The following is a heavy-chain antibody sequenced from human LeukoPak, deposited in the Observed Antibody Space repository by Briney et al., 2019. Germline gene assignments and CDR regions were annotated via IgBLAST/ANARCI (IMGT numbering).Heavy chain of an antibody. Sequence: GGSLRLSCAASGFTFSSYGMHWVRQAPGKGLEWVAFIRYDGSNKYYADSVKGRFTISRDNSKNTLYLHMNSLRAEDTAVYYCAKDGGTIFGAVIYYWGQGILVTVSS. CDR2: IRYDGSNK. CDR1: GFTFSSYG. D-gene: IGHD3-3*01. J-gene: IGHJ4*02. CDR3: AKDGGTIFGAVIYY. V-gene: IGHV3-30*02.